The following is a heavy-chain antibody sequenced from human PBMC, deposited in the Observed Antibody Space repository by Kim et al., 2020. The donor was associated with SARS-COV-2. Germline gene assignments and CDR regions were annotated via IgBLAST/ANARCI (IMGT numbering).Heavy chain of an antibody. J-gene: IGHJ6*02. CDR2: IYNSGST. D-gene: IGHD3-10*01. CDR3: SRSLYYGSGSYYLRLDYYGMDV. CDR1: GGSISSYY. Sequence: PETLSLTCTVSGGSISSYYWSWIRQPPGKGLEWIGYIYNSGSTNYNPSLKSRVTISVDTSKNQFSLKLSSVTAADTAVYYCSRSLYYGSGSYYLRLDYYGMDVWGQGTTVTVSS. V-gene: IGHV4-59*13.